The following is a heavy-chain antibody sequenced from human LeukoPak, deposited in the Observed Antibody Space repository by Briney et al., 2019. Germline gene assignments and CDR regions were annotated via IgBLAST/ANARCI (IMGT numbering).Heavy chain of an antibody. Sequence: HPGGSLRLSCAASGFTFSSYWMHWVRQAPGKGLVWVSRINSDGSSTSYADSVKGRFTISRDNAKNTLYLQMNSLRAEDTAVYYCAKDQQWLAYYFDYWGQGTLVTVSS. CDR2: INSDGSST. V-gene: IGHV3-74*01. J-gene: IGHJ4*02. CDR1: GFTFSSYW. CDR3: AKDQQWLAYYFDY. D-gene: IGHD6-19*01.